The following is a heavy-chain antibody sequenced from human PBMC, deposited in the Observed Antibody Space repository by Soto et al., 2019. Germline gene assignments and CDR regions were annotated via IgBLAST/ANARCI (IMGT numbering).Heavy chain of an antibody. Sequence: GASVKVSCKVSGYTLTELSMHWVRQAPGKGLEWMGGFDPEDGETIYAQKFQGRVTMTEDTSTDTAYMELSSLRSEDTAVYYCATVRWNCSSTSCYWPRGNWFDPWGKGTLVTVSS. CDR2: FDPEDGET. V-gene: IGHV1-24*01. CDR3: ATVRWNCSSTSCYWPRGNWFDP. CDR1: GYTLTELS. J-gene: IGHJ5*02. D-gene: IGHD2-2*01.